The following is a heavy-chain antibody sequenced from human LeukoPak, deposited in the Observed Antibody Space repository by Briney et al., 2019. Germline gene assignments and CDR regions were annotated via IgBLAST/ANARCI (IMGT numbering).Heavy chain of an antibody. V-gene: IGHV3-7*01. D-gene: IGHD2-2*01. CDR2: IKQDGSEK. J-gene: IGHJ1*01. CDR1: GFTFSSNW. CDR3: ASPYCSSTTCYPRTFHH. Sequence: GGSLRLSCAASGFTFSSNWMSWVRQAPGKGLKWVANIKQDGSEKYYVDSVKGRFTISRDNAKNSLYLQMNSLRAEDTAVYYCASPYCSSTTCYPRTFHHWGQGTLVTVSS.